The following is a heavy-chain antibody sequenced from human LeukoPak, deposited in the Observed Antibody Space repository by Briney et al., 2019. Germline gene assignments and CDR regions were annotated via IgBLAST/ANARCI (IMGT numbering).Heavy chain of an antibody. CDR1: GFTFSSYA. CDR2: ISGSGGST. D-gene: IGHD3-3*01. V-gene: IGHV3-23*01. Sequence: TGGSLRLSCAASGFTFSSYAMSWVRQAPGKGLEWVSAISGSGGSTYYADSVKGRFTISRDNSKNTLFLQMNSLRAEDTAVYYCAKHISTILHPFDYWGQGTLVTVSS. CDR3: AKHISTILHPFDY. J-gene: IGHJ4*02.